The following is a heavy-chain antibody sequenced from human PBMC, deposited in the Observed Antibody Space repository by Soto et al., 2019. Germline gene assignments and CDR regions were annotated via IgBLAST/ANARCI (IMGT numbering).Heavy chain of an antibody. CDR2: IYHSGIT. D-gene: IGHD3-16*01. V-gene: IGHV4-61*01. CDR1: GGSCSSVNDY. CDR3: ARLDLTYYFDY. J-gene: IGHJ4*02. Sequence: SETLSLTGSVSGGSCSSVNDYWSWIRQPPGKGLEWIGYIYHSGITNYNPSLKSRVTISLDTSKNQCSLTLTSVTAADTAVYYCARLDLTYYFDYWGQGTPVTVSS.